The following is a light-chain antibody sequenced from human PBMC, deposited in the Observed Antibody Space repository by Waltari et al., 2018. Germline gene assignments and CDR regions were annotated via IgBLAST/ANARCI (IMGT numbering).Light chain of an antibody. V-gene: IGKV1-9*01. CDR2: AAS. CDR3: QQGNDYPFT. CDR1: QGISSY. J-gene: IGKJ5*01. Sequence: IQLTQSPSSLSPSVGDIVTITCRASQGISSYLAWYQQKPGRAPKLLIYAASTLQSGVPSRFSGSGSGTDFTLTINSLQPEDFATYYCQQGNDYPFTFGQGTRLEI.